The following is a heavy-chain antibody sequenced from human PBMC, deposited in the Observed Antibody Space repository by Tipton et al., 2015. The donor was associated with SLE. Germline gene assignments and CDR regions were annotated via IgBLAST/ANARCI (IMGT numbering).Heavy chain of an antibody. CDR2: IYYTGST. CDR1: GGSIRTGGYY. Sequence: TLSLTCTVSGGSIRTGGYYWSWIRQLPGKGLEWIGYIYYTGSTYYNPSLKSRVTISVDTSKNHFSLNLSSLTAADTTVYYCARMGGGYYSFYAMDAWGPGTPVTVSS. D-gene: IGHD3-10*01. V-gene: IGHV4-31*03. J-gene: IGHJ6*02. CDR3: ARMGGGYYSFYAMDA.